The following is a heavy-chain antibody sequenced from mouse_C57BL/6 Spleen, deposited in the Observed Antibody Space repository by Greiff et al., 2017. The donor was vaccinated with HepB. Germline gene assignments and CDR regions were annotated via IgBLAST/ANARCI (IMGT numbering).Heavy chain of an antibody. CDR1: GFTFSDYG. D-gene: IGHD1-1*01. Sequence: EVQRVESGGGLVKPGGSLKLSCAASGFTFSDYGMHWVRQAPEKGLEWVAYISSGSSTIYYADTVKGRFTISRDNAKNTLFLQMTSLRSEDTAMYYCARQASYYGSSYRYWYFDVWGTGTTVTVSS. J-gene: IGHJ1*03. CDR3: ARQASYYGSSYRYWYFDV. V-gene: IGHV5-17*01. CDR2: ISSGSSTI.